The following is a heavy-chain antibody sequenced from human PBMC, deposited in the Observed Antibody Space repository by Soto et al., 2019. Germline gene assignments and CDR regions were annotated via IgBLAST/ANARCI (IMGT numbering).Heavy chain of an antibody. CDR2: ISAYNGNT. Sequence: GASVKVSCKASGYTFTSYGISWVRQAPGQGLEWMGWISAYNGNTNYAQKLQGRVTMTTDTSTSTAYMELRSLRSDDTAVYYCALDLGELYPNWFDPWGQGTLVTVSS. CDR1: GYTFTSYG. D-gene: IGHD3-16*01. J-gene: IGHJ5*02. V-gene: IGHV1-18*01. CDR3: ALDLGELYPNWFDP.